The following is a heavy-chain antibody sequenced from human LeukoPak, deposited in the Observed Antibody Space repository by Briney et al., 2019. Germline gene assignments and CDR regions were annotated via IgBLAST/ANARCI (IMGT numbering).Heavy chain of an antibody. V-gene: IGHV3-33*01. CDR3: ARDRVYYLDY. CDR2: IWYDGSKK. J-gene: IGHJ4*02. CDR1: GFTFSTHG. Sequence: PGGSLRLSCAASGFTFSTHGMHWVRQAPGKGLEWVAIIWYDGSKKYYADSVEGRFTISRDNSKNTLYLQMNSLRAEDTALYYCARDRVYYLDYWGRGTLVTVSS.